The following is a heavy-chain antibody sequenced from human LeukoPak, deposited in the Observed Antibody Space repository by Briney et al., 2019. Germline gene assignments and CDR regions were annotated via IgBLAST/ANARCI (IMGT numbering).Heavy chain of an antibody. J-gene: IGHJ6*02. CDR1: GYTFTSYA. CDR3: ARDKYSSSWNYYYYYGMDV. Sequence: GASVKVSCKASGYTFTSYAMNWVRQAPGQGLEWMGWINTNTGNPTYAQGFTGRFVFSLDTSVSTAYPQISSLKAEDTAVYYCARDKYSSSWNYYYYYGMDVWGQGTRSPSP. CDR2: INTNTGNP. V-gene: IGHV7-4-1*02. D-gene: IGHD6-13*01.